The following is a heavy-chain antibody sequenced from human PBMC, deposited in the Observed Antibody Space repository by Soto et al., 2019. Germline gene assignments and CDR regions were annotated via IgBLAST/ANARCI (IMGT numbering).Heavy chain of an antibody. CDR2: IYWNGIE. CDR3: AHTRVPDTLDY. J-gene: IGHJ4*02. Sequence: QITLKESGPTLVKPTQTLTLTCTFSGFSLTTSGVGVTWIRQPPGKALEWLGLIYWNGIERYSPSLKSRLSLTKDTSKDQVVLTMTVVGPVDTATYYCAHTRVPDTLDYWGPGTRVTVSS. D-gene: IGHD2-2*01. V-gene: IGHV2-5*01. CDR1: GFSLTTSGVG.